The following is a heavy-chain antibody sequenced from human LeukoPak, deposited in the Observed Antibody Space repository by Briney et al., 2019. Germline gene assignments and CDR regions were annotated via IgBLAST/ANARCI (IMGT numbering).Heavy chain of an antibody. CDR1: GGSITSYY. J-gene: IGHJ4*02. CDR3: ARHEDGYYSDSSTYYFDY. V-gene: IGHV4-59*08. Sequence: PSETLSLTCTVSGGSITSYYWSWIRQPPGKGLEWIGSVYYNGDTNYNPSLKSRVTISVDTSKNQFSLRLSSVTAADTAVYYCARHEDGYYSDSSTYYFDYWGQGTLVTVSS. D-gene: IGHD3-22*01. CDR2: VYYNGDT.